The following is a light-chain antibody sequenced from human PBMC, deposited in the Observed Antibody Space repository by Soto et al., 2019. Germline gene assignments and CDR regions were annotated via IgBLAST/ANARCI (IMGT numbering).Light chain of an antibody. J-gene: IGLJ2*01. Sequence: QSVLTQPPSVSAAPGQKVTIFCSGSSSNIGNNYVSWYQQLPGTAPKLLIYDNNKRPSGIPDRFSGSKSGTSATLGITGLQTGDEADYYCGTWDSSLSAGVVFGGGTKLTVL. V-gene: IGLV1-51*01. CDR3: GTWDSSLSAGVV. CDR2: DNN. CDR1: SSNIGNNY.